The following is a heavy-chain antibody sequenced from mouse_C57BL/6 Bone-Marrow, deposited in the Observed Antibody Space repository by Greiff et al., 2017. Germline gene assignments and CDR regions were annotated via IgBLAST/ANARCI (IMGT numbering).Heavy chain of an antibody. CDR2: IWWDDDK. CDR3: VCKVPLYDCCYEYIDV. V-gene: IGHV8-8*01. D-gene: IGHD1-1*01. CDR1: GFSLSTFGMG. J-gene: IGHJ1*03. Sequence: QVTLKVSGPGILQPSQTLSLTCSFSGFSLSTFGMGVGWIRQPSGKGLEWLAHIWWDDDKYYTPALKSRVTISKNTSKNQVFLKSANVDTADTAAYYCVCKVPLYDCCYEYIDVWGKGTTVTVSS.